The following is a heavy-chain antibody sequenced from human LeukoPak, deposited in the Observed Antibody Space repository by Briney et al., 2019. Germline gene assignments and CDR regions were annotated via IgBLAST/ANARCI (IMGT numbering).Heavy chain of an antibody. J-gene: IGHJ4*02. Sequence: GRSLRLSCAASGFTFSSYGMHRVRQAPGKGLEWVAVIWYDGSNKYYADSVKGRFTISRDNSKNTLYLQMNSLRAEDTAVYYCARENYDSSGYYGDYWGQGTLVTVSS. CDR3: ARENYDSSGYYGDY. CDR1: GFTFSSYG. V-gene: IGHV3-33*01. CDR2: IWYDGSNK. D-gene: IGHD3-22*01.